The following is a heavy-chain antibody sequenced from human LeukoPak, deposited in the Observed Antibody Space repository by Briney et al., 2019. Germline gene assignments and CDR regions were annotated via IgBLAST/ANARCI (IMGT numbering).Heavy chain of an antibody. CDR2: IRYDGSNK. CDR1: GFTFSSYG. V-gene: IGHV3-30*02. Sequence: GGSLRLSCAASGFTFSSYGMHWVRQAPGKGLEWVAFIRYDGSNKYYADSVKGRFTISRDNSKNTLYLQMNSLRAEDTAVYYCAKKGGSIQGMDVWGKGTTVTVSS. J-gene: IGHJ6*03. D-gene: IGHD1-26*01. CDR3: AKKGGSIQGMDV.